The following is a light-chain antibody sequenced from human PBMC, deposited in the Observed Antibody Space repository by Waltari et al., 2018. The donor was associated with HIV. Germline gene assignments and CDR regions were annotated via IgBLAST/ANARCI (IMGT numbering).Light chain of an antibody. Sequence: QSVPTQPSSASGTPGQRVAISCSGSSSNIESNTVNWYQQLPGTAPKLLVYSNNQRPSGVPDRISGSKSGTSASLAISGLQSEDEADYYCAAWDDSLNGWVFGGGTKLTVL. CDR2: SNN. V-gene: IGLV1-44*01. CDR3: AAWDDSLNGWV. CDR1: SSNIESNT. J-gene: IGLJ3*02.